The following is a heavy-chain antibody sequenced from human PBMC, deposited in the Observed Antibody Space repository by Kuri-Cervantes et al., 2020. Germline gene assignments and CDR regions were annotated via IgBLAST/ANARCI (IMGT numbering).Heavy chain of an antibody. Sequence: GSLRLSCAVYGESFSGYYWSWIRQPPGKGLEWIGEINHSGSTNYNPSLKSRVTISVDTSKNQFSLKLSSVTAADTAVYYCARRTMVRGGTFDYWGQGTLVTVSS. CDR2: INHSGST. V-gene: IGHV4-34*01. J-gene: IGHJ4*02. CDR3: ARRTMVRGGTFDY. CDR1: GESFSGYY. D-gene: IGHD3-10*01.